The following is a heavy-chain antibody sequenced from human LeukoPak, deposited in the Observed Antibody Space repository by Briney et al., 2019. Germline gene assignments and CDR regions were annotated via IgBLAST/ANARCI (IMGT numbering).Heavy chain of an antibody. V-gene: IGHV1-69*05. CDR1: GGTFSSDA. Sequence: SVKVSCKASGGTFSSDAISWVRQAPGQGLEWMGGIIPIFGTANYAQKFQGRVTITTDESTSTAYMELSSLRSEDTAVYYCASGGGSMVRGVIPFDYWGQGTLVTVSS. CDR2: IIPIFGTA. CDR3: ASGGGSMVRGVIPFDY. J-gene: IGHJ4*02. D-gene: IGHD3-10*01.